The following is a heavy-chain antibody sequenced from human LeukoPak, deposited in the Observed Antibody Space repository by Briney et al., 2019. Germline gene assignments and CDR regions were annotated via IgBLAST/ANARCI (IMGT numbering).Heavy chain of an antibody. V-gene: IGHV4-4*07. J-gene: IGHJ4*02. D-gene: IGHD4-23*01. CDR2: IYTSGST. CDR3: ARVGFGNTPHPIDY. Sequence: PSETLSLTCTVSGGSISSYYWSWIRQPAGKGLEWIGRIYTSGSTSYNSSLKGRVTMSVDTSKNQFSLKLSSVTAADTAVYYCARVGFGNTPHPIDYWGQGALVTVSS. CDR1: GGSISSYY.